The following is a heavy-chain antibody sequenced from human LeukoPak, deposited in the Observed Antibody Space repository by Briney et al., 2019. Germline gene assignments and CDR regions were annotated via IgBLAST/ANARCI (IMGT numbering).Heavy chain of an antibody. Sequence: GGSLRLSCVASGFTFSTYSMNWVRQAPGKGLEWVSAISGSGGSTYYADSVKGRFTISRDNSKNTLYLQMHSLRAEDTAVYYCAKESLRVVPSATFDYWXXXTXVTV. CDR1: GFTFSTYS. D-gene: IGHD2-2*01. CDR2: ISGSGGST. J-gene: IGHJ4*02. CDR3: AKESLRVVPSATFDY. V-gene: IGHV3-23*01.